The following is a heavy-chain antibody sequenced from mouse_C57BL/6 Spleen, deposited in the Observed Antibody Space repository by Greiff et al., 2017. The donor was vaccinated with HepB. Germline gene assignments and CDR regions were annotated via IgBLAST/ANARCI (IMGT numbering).Heavy chain of an antibody. CDR1: GFTFSSYA. V-gene: IGHV5-9-1*02. CDR3: TRGDGYYWYFDV. J-gene: IGHJ1*03. Sequence: DVMLVESGEGLVKPGGSLKLSCAASGFTFSSYAMSWVRQTPEKRLEWVAYISSGGDYIYYADTVKGRFTISRDNARNTLYLQMSSLKSEDTAMYYCTRGDGYYWYFDVWGTGTTVTVSS. CDR2: ISSGGDYI. D-gene: IGHD2-3*01.